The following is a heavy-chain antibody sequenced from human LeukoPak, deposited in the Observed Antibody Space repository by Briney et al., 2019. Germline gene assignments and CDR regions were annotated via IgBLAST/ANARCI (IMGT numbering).Heavy chain of an antibody. CDR3: ARVLRTMDRGVTHYGMDV. D-gene: IGHD3-10*01. CDR2: IIPILGIA. Sequence: SVKVSCKASGGTFSSYAISWVRQAPGQGLEWMGKIIPILGIANNAQKFQGRRTITADKSTSTAYMELSSLRSEDTAVYYCARVLRTMDRGVTHYGMDVWGQGTTVTVSS. J-gene: IGHJ6*02. V-gene: IGHV1-69*04. CDR1: GGTFSSYA.